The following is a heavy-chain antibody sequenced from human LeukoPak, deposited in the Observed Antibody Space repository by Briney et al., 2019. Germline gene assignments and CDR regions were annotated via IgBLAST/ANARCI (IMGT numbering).Heavy chain of an antibody. CDR1: GFTFSGFV. J-gene: IGHJ4*02. D-gene: IGHD5-18*01. Sequence: PGGSLRLSCAASGFTFSGFVLSWVRQAPGKGLEWVSSISTGSGYTYYADSVKGRFTISRDNAKNSLYLQMNSLRDEDTAVYYCARGLVGYSFVSMREIFDYWGQGTLVTVSS. CDR2: ISTGSGYT. CDR3: ARGLVGYSFVSMREIFDY. V-gene: IGHV3-21*01.